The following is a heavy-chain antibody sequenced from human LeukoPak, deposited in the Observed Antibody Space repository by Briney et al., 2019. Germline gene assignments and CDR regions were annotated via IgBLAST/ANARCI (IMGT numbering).Heavy chain of an antibody. CDR1: GYTFTSYD. CDR2: MNPNSGNT. CDR3: AKDRGPEAYCGGDFCDAFDI. V-gene: IGHV1-8*01. Sequence: GASVKVSCKASGYTFTSYDINWVRQATGQGLEWMGWMNPNSGNTGYAQKFQGRVTMTRNTSISTAYMELSSLRSEDTAVYYCAKDRGPEAYCGGDFCDAFDIWGQGTMVTVSS. D-gene: IGHD2-21*02. J-gene: IGHJ3*02.